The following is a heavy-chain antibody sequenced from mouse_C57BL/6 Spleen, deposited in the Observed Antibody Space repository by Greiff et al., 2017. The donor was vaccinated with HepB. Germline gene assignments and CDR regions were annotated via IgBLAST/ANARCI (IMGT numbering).Heavy chain of an antibody. J-gene: IGHJ2*01. D-gene: IGHD1-1*01. CDR3: ARTITTVVADY. CDR1: GYSFTGYY. CDR2: INPSTGGT. Sequence: EVQLQQSGPELVKRGASVKISCKASGYSFTGYYMNWVKQSPEKSLEWIGEINPSTGGTTYNQKFKAKATLTVDKSSSTAYMQLKSLTSEDSAVYYCARTITTVVADYWGQGTTLTVSS. V-gene: IGHV1-42*01.